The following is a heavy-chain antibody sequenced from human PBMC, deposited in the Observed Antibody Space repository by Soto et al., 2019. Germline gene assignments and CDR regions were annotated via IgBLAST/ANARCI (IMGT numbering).Heavy chain of an antibody. CDR2: IYYSGST. CDR3: ARRGMVRGVIINCFDY. V-gene: IGHV4-39*01. Sequence: SETLSLTCTVSGGSISSSSYYWGWIRQPPGKGLEWIGSIYYSGSTYYNPSLKSRVTISVDTSKNQFSLKLSSVTAADTAVYYCARRGMVRGVIINCFDYWGQGTLVTVSS. D-gene: IGHD3-10*01. J-gene: IGHJ4*02. CDR1: GGSISSSSYY.